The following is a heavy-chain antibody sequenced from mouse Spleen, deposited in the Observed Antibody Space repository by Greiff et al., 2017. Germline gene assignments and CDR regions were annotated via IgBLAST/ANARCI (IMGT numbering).Heavy chain of an antibody. CDR3: ARQRITTVVARAMDY. Sequence: VKLVETGPGLVAPSQSLSITCTVSGFSLTSYGVHWVRQPPGKGLEWLVVIWSDGSTNYNSALKSRLSISKDNSKSQVFLKMNSFQTDDTAMYYCARQRITTVVARAMDYWGQGTSVTVSS. CDR1: GFSLTSYG. V-gene: IGHV2-6-1*01. D-gene: IGHD1-1*01. CDR2: IWSDGST. J-gene: IGHJ4*01.